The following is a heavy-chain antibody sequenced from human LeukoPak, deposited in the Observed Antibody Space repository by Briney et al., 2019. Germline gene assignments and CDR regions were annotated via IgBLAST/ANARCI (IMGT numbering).Heavy chain of an antibody. CDR3: ARGMTGTNMDV. D-gene: IGHD3-9*01. CDR1: GFTFSSYS. J-gene: IGHJ6*03. V-gene: IGHV3-48*04. Sequence: GGSLRLSCAASGFTFSSYSMNWVRQAPGKGLEWVAYISSSSSTIHYADSVKGRFTISRDNAKNSLYLQMNSLRAEDTAVYYCARGMTGTNMDVWGKGTTVTVSS. CDR2: ISSSSSTI.